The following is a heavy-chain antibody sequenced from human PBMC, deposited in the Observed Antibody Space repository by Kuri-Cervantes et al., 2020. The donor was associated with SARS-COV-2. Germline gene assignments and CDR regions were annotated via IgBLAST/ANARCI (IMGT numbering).Heavy chain of an antibody. CDR1: GFTFSSYG. V-gene: IGHV3-21*01. J-gene: IGHJ4*02. D-gene: IGHD3-3*01. Sequence: GGSLRLSCAASGFTFSSYGMNWVRQAPGKGLEWVSSISSSSSYIYYADSVKGRFTISRDNAKNSLYLQMNSLRAEDTAVYYCARDGYDFWSNEYYFDYWGQGTLVTVSS. CDR3: ARDGYDFWSNEYYFDY. CDR2: ISSSSSYI.